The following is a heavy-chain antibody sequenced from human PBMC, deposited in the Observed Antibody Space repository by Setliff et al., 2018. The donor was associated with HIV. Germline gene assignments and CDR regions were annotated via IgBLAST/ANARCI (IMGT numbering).Heavy chain of an antibody. CDR2: INHSGST. CDR1: GGSFSGYY. J-gene: IGHJ3*02. Sequence: TLSLTCAVYGGSFSGYYWSWIRQPPGKGLEWIGEINHSGSTNYNPSLKSRVTISVDTSKNQSSLKLSSVTAADTAVYYCARVGDAFDIWGQGTMVTVSS. CDR3: ARVGDAFDI. V-gene: IGHV4-34*01.